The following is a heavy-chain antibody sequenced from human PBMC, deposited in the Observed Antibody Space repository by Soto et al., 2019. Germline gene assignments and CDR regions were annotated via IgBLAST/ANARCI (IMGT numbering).Heavy chain of an antibody. Sequence: ASVKVSCKASGYTFTTYGMQWVRQAPGQWPEWMGWINPDNGDREYSQKFQGRVTVTRDTSASTVYMELSSLTSEDTAVYYCARGAAYGPYYMDVRGNGTTVTVSS. CDR1: GYTFTTYG. D-gene: IGHD2-15*01. CDR3: ARGAAYGPYYMDV. V-gene: IGHV1-3*01. J-gene: IGHJ6*03. CDR2: INPDNGDR.